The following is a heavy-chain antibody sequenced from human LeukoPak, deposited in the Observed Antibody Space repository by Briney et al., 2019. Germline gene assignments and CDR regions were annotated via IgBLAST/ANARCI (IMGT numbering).Heavy chain of an antibody. CDR3: ARLDTIFGVAKGFDY. CDR2: IYYSGST. CDR1: GGSISSGDYY. V-gene: IGHV4-61*08. J-gene: IGHJ4*02. D-gene: IGHD3-3*01. Sequence: SQTLSLTCTVSGGSISSGDYYWSWIRQPPGKGLESIGYIYYSGSTNYNPSLKSRVTISVDTSKHQFSLKLSSVTAADTAVYYCARLDTIFGVAKGFDYWGQGTLVTVSS.